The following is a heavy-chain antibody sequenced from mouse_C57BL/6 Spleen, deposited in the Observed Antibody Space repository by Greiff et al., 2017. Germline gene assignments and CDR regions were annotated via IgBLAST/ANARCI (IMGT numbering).Heavy chain of an antibody. CDR1: GFTFSDYG. CDR2: ISSGSSTI. J-gene: IGHJ2*01. V-gene: IGHV5-17*01. D-gene: IGHD1-1*01. Sequence: EVKVVESGGGLVKPGGSLKLSCAASGFTFSDYGMHWVRQAPEKGLEWVAYISSGSSTIYYADKVKGRFTISRDNAKNTLFLQMTSLRSEDTAMYYCARTPYYGSSPHYFDYWGQGTTLTVSS. CDR3: ARTPYYGSSPHYFDY.